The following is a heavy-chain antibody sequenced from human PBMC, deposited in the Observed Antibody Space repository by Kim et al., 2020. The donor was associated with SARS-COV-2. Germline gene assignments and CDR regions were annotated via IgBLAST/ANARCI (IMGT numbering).Heavy chain of an antibody. D-gene: IGHD6-19*01. Sequence: GGSLRLSCAASGFTFSSYAMSWVRQAPGKGLEWVSAISGSGGSTYYADSVKGRFTISRDNSKNTLYLQMNSLRAEDTAVYYCATTSSSGWYTPWCYWGQGTLVTVSS. CDR1: GFTFSSYA. J-gene: IGHJ4*02. CDR2: ISGSGGST. CDR3: ATTSSSGWYTPWCY. V-gene: IGHV3-23*01.